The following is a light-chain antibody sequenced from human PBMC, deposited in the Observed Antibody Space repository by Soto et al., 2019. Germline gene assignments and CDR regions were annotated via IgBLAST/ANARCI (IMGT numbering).Light chain of an antibody. CDR2: GAS. J-gene: IGKJ4*01. Sequence: EIVLTQSPGTLSLSPGERATLSCRVSQSVSSSYLAWYQQKLGQAPRLLIYGASSRATGIPDRFSGSGSGTDFTLTISRLEPEDFAVYYCQQYGSSPLLTFGGGTKVEIK. CDR3: QQYGSSPLLT. V-gene: IGKV3-20*01. CDR1: QSVSSSY.